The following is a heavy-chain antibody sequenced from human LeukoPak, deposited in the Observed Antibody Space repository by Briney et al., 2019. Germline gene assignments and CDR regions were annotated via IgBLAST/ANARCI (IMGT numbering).Heavy chain of an antibody. D-gene: IGHD1-26*01. Sequence: GGSLRLSCAASGFTFSSYSMNWVRQAPGKGLEWVSSISSSSYIYYADSVKGRFTISRDNAKNSLYLQMNSLRAEDTAVYYCARDASRLLHSDSDYWGQGTLVTVSS. J-gene: IGHJ4*02. CDR3: ARDASRLLHSDSDY. CDR1: GFTFSSYS. V-gene: IGHV3-21*01. CDR2: ISSSSYI.